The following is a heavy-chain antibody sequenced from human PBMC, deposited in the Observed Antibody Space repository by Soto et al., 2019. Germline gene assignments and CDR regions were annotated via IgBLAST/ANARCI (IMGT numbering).Heavy chain of an antibody. CDR2: ISYDGSNK. Sequence: QVQLVESGGGVVQPGRSLRLSCAASGFTFSSYAMHWVRQAPGKGLEWVAVISYDGSNKYYADSVKGRFTISRDNSKNTLYLQMNSLRAEDTAVYYCAKDQSGYGNDAFDIWGQGPMVTVSS. V-gene: IGHV3-30-3*01. CDR3: AKDQSGYGNDAFDI. J-gene: IGHJ3*02. CDR1: GFTFSSYA. D-gene: IGHD5-12*01.